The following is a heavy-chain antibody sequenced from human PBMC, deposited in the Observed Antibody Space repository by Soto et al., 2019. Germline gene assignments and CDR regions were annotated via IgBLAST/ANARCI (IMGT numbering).Heavy chain of an antibody. CDR3: ARSSGGNFGIIIEGTNWFAP. Sequence: ASVKVSCKAPRDTFTMYYINCVRQSAVRWLEWMGVINPHGGSTAYAQKFKGRVTLTRDTSASTVYMEVSSLTSEDTAMYYCARSSGGNFGIIIEGTNWFAPWGQGTLVTGSS. CDR2: INPHGGST. D-gene: IGHD1-26*01. J-gene: IGHJ5*02. V-gene: IGHV1-46*01. CDR1: RDTFTMYY.